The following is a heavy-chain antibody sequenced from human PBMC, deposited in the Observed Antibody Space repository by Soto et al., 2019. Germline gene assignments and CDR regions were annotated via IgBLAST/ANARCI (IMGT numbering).Heavy chain of an antibody. Sequence: HVQLQQWGAGLLRPSETLSLTCAAHGETFSGYYWRWIRQTPGKGLEWIGEINHSGTTNYNPSLRSRVTISVDNDKSQFSLNLTSVSAADTAVYYCARAHTYDKVWGTYRHLFHFDYRDQGTLVSVSS. CDR3: ARAHTYDKVWGTYRHLFHFDY. J-gene: IGHJ4*02. V-gene: IGHV4-34*02. CDR2: INHSGTT. CDR1: GETFSGYY. D-gene: IGHD3-16*02.